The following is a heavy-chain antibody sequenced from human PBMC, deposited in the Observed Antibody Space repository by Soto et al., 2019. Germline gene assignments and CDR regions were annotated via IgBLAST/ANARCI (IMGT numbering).Heavy chain of an antibody. Sequence: QVQLVESGGGVVQPGRSLRLSCAASGFTFSSYGMHWVRQAPGKGLEWVAVIWYDGSNKYYADSVKGRFTISRDNSKNTLYLQMNSLRAEDTAVYYCARDLGVTRFRGMDVWGQGTTVTVSS. CDR2: IWYDGSNK. CDR3: ARDLGVTRFRGMDV. J-gene: IGHJ6*02. V-gene: IGHV3-33*01. CDR1: GFTFSSYG. D-gene: IGHD2-8*01.